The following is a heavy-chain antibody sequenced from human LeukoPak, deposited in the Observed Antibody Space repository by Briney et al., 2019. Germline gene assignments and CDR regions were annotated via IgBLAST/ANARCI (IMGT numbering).Heavy chain of an antibody. D-gene: IGHD2-15*01. V-gene: IGHV4-39*01. CDR3: ARQEESQGIYCSGGSCYPIYFDY. Sequence: SETLSLTCTVSGGSINSSSYYWGWIRQPPGKGLEWIGSIYYSGSTYYNPSLKSRVTISVDTSKNQFSLKLSSVTAADTAVYYCARQEESQGIYCSGGSCYPIYFDYWGQGTLVTVSS. CDR2: IYYSGST. J-gene: IGHJ4*02. CDR1: GGSINSSSYY.